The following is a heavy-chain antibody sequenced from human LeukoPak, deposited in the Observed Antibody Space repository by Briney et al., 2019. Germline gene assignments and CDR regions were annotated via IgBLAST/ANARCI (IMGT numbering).Heavy chain of an antibody. V-gene: IGHV3-7*01. CDR3: ARDQKQWLFEWYYYYYMDV. CDR1: GFTFSSYW. Sequence: GGSLRLSCAASGFTFSSYWMSWVRQAPGKGLEWVANIKQDGSEKYYVDSVKGRFTIPRDNAKNSLYLQMNSLRAEDTAVYYCARDQKQWLFEWYYYYYMDVWGKGTTVTISS. J-gene: IGHJ6*03. D-gene: IGHD6-19*01. CDR2: IKQDGSEK.